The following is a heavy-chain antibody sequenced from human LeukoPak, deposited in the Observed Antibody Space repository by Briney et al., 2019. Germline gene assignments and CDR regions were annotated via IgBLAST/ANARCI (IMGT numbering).Heavy chain of an antibody. J-gene: IGHJ4*02. CDR1: GFTFSSYS. D-gene: IGHD6-19*01. Sequence: PGGSLRLSCAASGFTFSSYSMNWVRQAPGKGLEWVSYISSSSTIYYADSVKGRFTISRDNAKNSLYLQMNSLRAEDTAVYYCARDPPTSIAVAGTDYWGQGTLVTVSS. CDR2: ISSSSTI. V-gene: IGHV3-48*01. CDR3: ARDPPTSIAVAGTDY.